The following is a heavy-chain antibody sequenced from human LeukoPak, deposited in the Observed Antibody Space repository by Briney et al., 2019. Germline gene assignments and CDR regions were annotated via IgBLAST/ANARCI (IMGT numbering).Heavy chain of an antibody. J-gene: IGHJ4*02. D-gene: IGHD3-16*01. Sequence: PGGSLRLSCAASGFTFDDYAMHWVRQAPGKGLEWVSGISWNSGSIGYADSVKGRFTIPRDNAKNSLYLQMNSLRAEDTAVYYCARAAENYGGRFDSWGQGTLVTVSS. V-gene: IGHV3-9*01. CDR1: GFTFDDYA. CDR3: ARAAENYGGRFDS. CDR2: ISWNSGSI.